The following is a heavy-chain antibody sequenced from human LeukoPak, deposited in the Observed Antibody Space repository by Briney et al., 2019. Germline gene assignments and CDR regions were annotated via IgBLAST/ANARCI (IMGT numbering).Heavy chain of an antibody. CDR2: VSDSRDV. CDR3: TRDGLHTAHFDS. CDR1: GSTFNTYT. V-gene: IGHV3-48*02. Sequence: HPGGSLRLSCATSGSTFNTYTMNWLRQAPGKGLEWVSTVSDSRDVHYSDSVKGRFTISRDNARNSLYLQMNSLRDEDTAVSYCTRDGLHTAHFDSWGQGTLVTVSS. J-gene: IGHJ4*02. D-gene: IGHD5-18*01.